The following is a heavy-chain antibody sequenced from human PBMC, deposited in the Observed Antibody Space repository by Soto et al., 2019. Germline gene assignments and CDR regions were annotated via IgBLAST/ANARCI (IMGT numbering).Heavy chain of an antibody. J-gene: IGHJ4*02. CDR1: GGSISSGGYS. CDR2: IYYSGST. Sequence: SETLSLTCAVSGGSISSGGYSWSWIRQHPGKGLEWIGYIYYSGSTYYNPSLKSRVTISVDTSKNQFSLKLSSVTAADTAVYYCARAVEMATIRPFDYWGQGTLVTVSS. V-gene: IGHV4-31*11. CDR3: ARAVEMATIRPFDY. D-gene: IGHD5-12*01.